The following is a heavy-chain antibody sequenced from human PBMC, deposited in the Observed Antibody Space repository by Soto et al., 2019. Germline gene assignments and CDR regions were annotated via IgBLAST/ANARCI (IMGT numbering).Heavy chain of an antibody. Sequence: EASVKVSCKASGYTFTSYGISWVRQAPGQGLEWMGWISAYNGNTNYAQKLQGRVTMTTDTSTSTAYMELRSLRSDDTAVYYCARDRVSSWYKGWFDPWGQGTLVTVSS. CDR3: ARDRVSSWYKGWFDP. CDR2: ISAYNGNT. J-gene: IGHJ5*02. D-gene: IGHD6-13*01. CDR1: GYTFTSYG. V-gene: IGHV1-18*01.